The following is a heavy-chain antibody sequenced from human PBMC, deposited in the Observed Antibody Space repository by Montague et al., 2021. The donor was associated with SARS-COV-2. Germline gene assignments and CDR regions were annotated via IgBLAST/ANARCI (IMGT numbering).Heavy chain of an antibody. J-gene: IGHJ5*02. D-gene: IGHD5-24*01. CDR3: AREDRWNWFDP. V-gene: IGHV4-59*01. CDR1: GGSITSSY. CDR2: IYYNGST. Sequence: SETLSLTCTVSGGSITSSYWSWIRQPPGKGLEWIGYIYYNGSTNYNPSLKTRVTISVDTSKNQFSLKLSSVTAADTAVYYCAREDRWNWFDPWGQGTLVIVSS.